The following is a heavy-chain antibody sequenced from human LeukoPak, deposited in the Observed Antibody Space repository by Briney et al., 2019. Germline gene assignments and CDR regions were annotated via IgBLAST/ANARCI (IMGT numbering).Heavy chain of an antibody. CDR1: GFIFSNYA. J-gene: IGHJ6*02. V-gene: IGHV3-23*01. CDR2: IDSTGAYT. D-gene: IGHD3-9*01. CDR3: ARNFDSIYGMDV. Sequence: GGSLRLSCAASGFIFSNYAMSWVRQAPGKGLEWVSAIDSTGAYTWYADSVKGRFTISKDSSKTILYLQMNSLRAEDTAVYYCARNFDSIYGMDVWGQGTTVTVSS.